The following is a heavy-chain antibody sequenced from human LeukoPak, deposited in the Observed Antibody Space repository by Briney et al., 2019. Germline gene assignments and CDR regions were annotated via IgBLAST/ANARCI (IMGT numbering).Heavy chain of an antibody. CDR1: GFTFSSYA. CDR2: ISSSSSTI. V-gene: IGHV3-48*02. J-gene: IGHJ5*02. Sequence: GGSLRLSCAASGFTFSSYAMNWVRQAPGKGLQWVSYISSSSSTIYYADSVKGRFTISRDNAKNSLYLQMNSLRDEDTAVYYCARGLWFGEPPFDPWGQGTLVTVSS. CDR3: ARGLWFGEPPFDP. D-gene: IGHD3-10*01.